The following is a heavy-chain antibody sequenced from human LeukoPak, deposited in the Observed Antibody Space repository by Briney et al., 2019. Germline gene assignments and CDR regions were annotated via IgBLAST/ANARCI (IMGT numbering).Heavy chain of an antibody. V-gene: IGHV3-30*18. CDR3: AKALSGGGQGGYFDS. D-gene: IGHD3-10*01. CDR2: ISNDGSNK. CDR1: GFIFSTYG. J-gene: IGHJ4*02. Sequence: QTGGSLRLSCAASGFIFSTYGIHWVRQAPGKGLEWVAVISNDGSNKYYADSVKGRFTISRDNSKNTLYLQMNSLRAEDTAVYYCAKALSGGGQGGYFDSWGQGTRVTVSP.